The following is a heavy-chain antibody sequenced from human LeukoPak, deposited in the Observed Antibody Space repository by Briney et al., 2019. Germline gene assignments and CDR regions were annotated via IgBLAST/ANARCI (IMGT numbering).Heavy chain of an antibody. CDR3: ARGGFHSGDYVVNDY. CDR1: GGSFSGYY. J-gene: IGHJ4*02. Sequence: SETLSLTCAVYGGSFSGYYWSWIRQPPGKGLEWIGEINHSGSTNYNPSLKSRVTISVDTSKNQFSLKLSSMTAADTAVYYCARGGFHSGDYVVNDYWGQGTPVTVSS. V-gene: IGHV4-34*01. CDR2: INHSGST. D-gene: IGHD4-17*01.